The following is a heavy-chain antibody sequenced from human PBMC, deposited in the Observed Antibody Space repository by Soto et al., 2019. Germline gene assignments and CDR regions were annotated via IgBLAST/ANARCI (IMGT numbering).Heavy chain of an antibody. D-gene: IGHD3-3*01. Sequence: PSETLSLTCTVSGGSISSTNHYWGWIRQPPGKGLEWIGSIYYSGSTYYNPSLKSRVTISVNTSKHQFSLKLNSVTAADTAMYHCARQGWSAGDGMDVWGQGTTVTVSS. CDR3: ARQGWSAGDGMDV. J-gene: IGHJ6*02. V-gene: IGHV4-39*01. CDR1: GGSISSTNHY. CDR2: IYYSGST.